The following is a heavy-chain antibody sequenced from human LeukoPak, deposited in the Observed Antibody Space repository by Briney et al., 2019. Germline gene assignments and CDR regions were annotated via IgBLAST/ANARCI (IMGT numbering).Heavy chain of an antibody. CDR3: ARDKIAAAGSDY. D-gene: IGHD6-13*01. Sequence: SETLSLTCTVSGGSISSGSYYWRRIRQPAGKGLEWIGYIYYSGSINYNPSLKSRVTISVDTSKNQFSLKLSPVTAADTAIYYCARDKIAAAGSDYWGQGTLVTVSS. V-gene: IGHV4-61*10. J-gene: IGHJ4*02. CDR2: IYYSGSI. CDR1: GGSISSGSYY.